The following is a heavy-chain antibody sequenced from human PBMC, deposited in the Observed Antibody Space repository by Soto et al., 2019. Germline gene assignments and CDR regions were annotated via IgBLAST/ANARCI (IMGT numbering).Heavy chain of an antibody. CDR3: ARDGREASGMDV. J-gene: IGHJ6*02. CDR1: GGPISSHY. Sequence: SETLSLTCTVSGGPISSHYWSWVRQAPGKGLEWIGHIYYRGSTSYNPSLRSRSTISVDTSNNQFSLKLNSVTTADTAVYYCARDGREASGMDVWGQGTKVTVSS. D-gene: IGHD1-26*01. V-gene: IGHV4-59*11. CDR2: IYYRGST.